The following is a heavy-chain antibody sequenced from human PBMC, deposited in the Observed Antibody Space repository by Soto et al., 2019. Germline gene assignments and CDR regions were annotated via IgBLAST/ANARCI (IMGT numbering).Heavy chain of an antibody. CDR1: GGSISSYY. CDR3: ARLPREYGSGSYYHDAFDI. Sequence: SETLSLTCTVSGGSISSYYWSWIRQPPGKGLEWIGYIYYSGSTNYNPSLKSRVTISVDTSKNQFSLKLSSVTAADTAVYYCARLPREYGSGSYYHDAFDIWGQGTMVTVSS. D-gene: IGHD3-10*01. V-gene: IGHV4-59*08. CDR2: IYYSGST. J-gene: IGHJ3*02.